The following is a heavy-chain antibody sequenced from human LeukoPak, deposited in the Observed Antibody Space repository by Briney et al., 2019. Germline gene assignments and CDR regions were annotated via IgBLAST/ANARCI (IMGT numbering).Heavy chain of an antibody. CDR1: GFTFSSYV. D-gene: IGHD2-2*01. Sequence: GGSLRLSCAASGFTFSSYVMHWVRQTPGKGLEWVAILSSDGVNKRYADFVQGRFTVSRDNFKNTLYLQMNSLRAEDTAVYYCARAGYCSSTSCYYGAYYYYYGMDVWGQGTTVTVSS. CDR2: LSSDGVNK. V-gene: IGHV3-30-3*01. J-gene: IGHJ6*02. CDR3: ARAGYCSSTSCYYGAYYYYYGMDV.